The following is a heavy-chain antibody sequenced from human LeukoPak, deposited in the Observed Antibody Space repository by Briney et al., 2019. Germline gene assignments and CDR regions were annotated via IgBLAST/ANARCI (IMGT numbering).Heavy chain of an antibody. CDR1: GGSVNAYY. J-gene: IGHJ4*02. CDR3: ARETAAAGSFIAINDY. D-gene: IGHD6-13*01. V-gene: IGHV4-34*01. Sequence: SETLSLTCTVSGGSVNAYYWNWIRQAPGKGLEWIGEINDSETTNYNPSLKSRVTISVDTSKKQFSLKLSFVTAADTAIYYCARETAAAGSFIAINDYWGQGTLVTVSS. CDR2: INDSETT.